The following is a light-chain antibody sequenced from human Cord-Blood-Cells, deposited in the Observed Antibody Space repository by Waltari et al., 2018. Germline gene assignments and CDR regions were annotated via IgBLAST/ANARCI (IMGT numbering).Light chain of an antibody. Sequence: DIQMTQSPSSLSASVGDRVTITCRASQSISSYLNWYQQKPGKAPKLLIYAASSLQSVVPSRFSGSGSVTDFTLTISSLQPEDFATYYCQQSYSTPLTFGGGTKVEIK. CDR1: QSISSY. V-gene: IGKV1-39*01. CDR2: AAS. J-gene: IGKJ4*01. CDR3: QQSYSTPLT.